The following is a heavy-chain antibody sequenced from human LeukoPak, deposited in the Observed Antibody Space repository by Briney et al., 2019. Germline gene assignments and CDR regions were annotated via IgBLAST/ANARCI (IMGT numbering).Heavy chain of an antibody. Sequence: ASVKVSCKASGYTFTSNYIHWVRQAPGQGLEWMGMIYPRDGSTSYAQKFQGRVTITRDTSASTAYMELSSLRSEDTAVYYCARAYCSSTSCYIRGLFDPWGQGTLVTVSS. V-gene: IGHV1-46*01. CDR1: GYTFTSNY. J-gene: IGHJ5*02. D-gene: IGHD2-2*02. CDR3: ARAYCSSTSCYIRGLFDP. CDR2: IYPRDGST.